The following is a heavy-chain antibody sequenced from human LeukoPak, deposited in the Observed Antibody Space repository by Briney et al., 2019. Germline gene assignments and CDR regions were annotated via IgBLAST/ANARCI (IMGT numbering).Heavy chain of an antibody. CDR3: ARDPNTVVAATPELDFDL. CDR2: INHSGST. CDR1: GGSFSGYY. Sequence: SETLSLTCAVYGGSFSGYYWSWIRQPPGKGLEWIGEINHSGSTNYNPSLKSRVTISVDTSKNQFSLRLSSVTAADTAVYYCARDPNTVVAATPELDFDLWGRGTLVTVSS. D-gene: IGHD2-15*01. V-gene: IGHV4-34*01. J-gene: IGHJ2*01.